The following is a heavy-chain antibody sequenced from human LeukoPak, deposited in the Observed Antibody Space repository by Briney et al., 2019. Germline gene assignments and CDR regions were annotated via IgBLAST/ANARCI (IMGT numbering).Heavy chain of an antibody. J-gene: IGHJ6*02. Sequence: SVKVSCKASGGTFSSYAIIWVRQAPGQGLEWMGRIIPTLGIADYAQKFQGRVTITADKATSTAYMELSSLRSDDTAVFYCAGGSGSFSLSGMDVWGQGTTVTVSS. CDR1: GGTFSSYA. D-gene: IGHD3-10*01. CDR3: AGGSGSFSLSGMDV. CDR2: IIPTLGIA. V-gene: IGHV1-69*04.